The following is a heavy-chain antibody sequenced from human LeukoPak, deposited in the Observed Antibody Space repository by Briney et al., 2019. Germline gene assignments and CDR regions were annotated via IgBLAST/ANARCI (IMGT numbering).Heavy chain of an antibody. J-gene: IGHJ4*02. CDR3: ARARSSWRFDF. CDR1: GYTFTSYY. V-gene: IGHV1-46*01. Sequence: ASVKVSCKASGYTFTSYYVHWVRQAPGQGLEWMGKINPSGGSTSYVQKFQRRVNMTRDTSASTVYMELSSLRSEDTAVYYCARARSSWRFDFWGQGTLGTVSS. D-gene: IGHD6-13*01. CDR2: INPSGGST.